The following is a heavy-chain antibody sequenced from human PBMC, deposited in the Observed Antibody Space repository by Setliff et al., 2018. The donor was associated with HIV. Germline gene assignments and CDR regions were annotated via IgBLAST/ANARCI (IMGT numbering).Heavy chain of an antibody. D-gene: IGHD1-26*01. CDR3: ARFRKFQLVGALDY. CDR1: GYTFASYD. V-gene: IGHV1-8*02. Sequence: GASVKVSCKASGYTFASYDINWVRQAAGQGLEWMGWMNPNSGNTGYAQKFQGRVTMTRNTSISTAYMELSSLRSEDTALYYCARFRKFQLVGALDYWGQGTLFTVSS. J-gene: IGHJ4*02. CDR2: MNPNSGNT.